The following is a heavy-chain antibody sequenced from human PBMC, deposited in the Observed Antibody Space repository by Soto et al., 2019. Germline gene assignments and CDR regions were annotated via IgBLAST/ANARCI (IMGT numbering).Heavy chain of an antibody. CDR2: IRSKAYGGTT. D-gene: IGHD5-18*01. Sequence: AGGSLRLSCTASGFTFGDYAMSWVRQAPGKGLEWVGFIRSKAYGGTTEYAASVKGRFTISRDDSKSIAYLQMNSLKTEDTAVYYCTAVDTAMAPFDYWGQGTLVTVSS. J-gene: IGHJ4*02. V-gene: IGHV3-49*04. CDR1: GFTFGDYA. CDR3: TAVDTAMAPFDY.